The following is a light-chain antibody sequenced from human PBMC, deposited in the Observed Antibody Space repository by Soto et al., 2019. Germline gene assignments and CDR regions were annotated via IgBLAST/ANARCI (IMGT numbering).Light chain of an antibody. CDR2: EGS. CDR3: CSYAGSSTLGVV. V-gene: IGLV2-23*01. J-gene: IGLJ2*01. CDR1: SSDVGSYNL. Sequence: QSALTQPASVSGSPGQSITISCTGTSSDVGSYNLVSWYQQHPDKAPKLMIYEGSKRPSGVSNRFSGSKSGNTASLTISGLQAEDEADYYCCSYAGSSTLGVVFGGGTKLTVL.